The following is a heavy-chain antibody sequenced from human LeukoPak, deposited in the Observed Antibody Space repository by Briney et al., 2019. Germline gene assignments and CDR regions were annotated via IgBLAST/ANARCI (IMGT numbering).Heavy chain of an antibody. D-gene: IGHD2-15*01. V-gene: IGHV1-69*06. CDR2: IIPIFGTA. J-gene: IGHJ4*02. Sequence: ASVKASCKASGGTFSSYAISWVRQAPGQGLEWMGGIIPIFGTANYAQKFQGRVTITADKSTSTAYMELSSLRSEDTAVYYCAREAVVAATPYYFDYWGQGTLVTVSS. CDR3: AREAVVAATPYYFDY. CDR1: GGTFSSYA.